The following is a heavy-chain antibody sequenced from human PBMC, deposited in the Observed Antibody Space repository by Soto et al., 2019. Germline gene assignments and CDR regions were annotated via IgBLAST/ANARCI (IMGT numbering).Heavy chain of an antibody. D-gene: IGHD5-12*01. CDR1: GFTFSTNA. Sequence: GGSLRLSCAASGFTFSTNAMSWVRQAPGMGLEFVSLISGSGNTIYYANSVKGRFTISRDNSKNTVSLQMNSLRAEDTAVYYCAKVGYDTYGYYLRSLDYWGQGTLVTVSS. V-gene: IGHV3-23*01. CDR2: ISGSGNTI. J-gene: IGHJ4*02. CDR3: AKVGYDTYGYYLRSLDY.